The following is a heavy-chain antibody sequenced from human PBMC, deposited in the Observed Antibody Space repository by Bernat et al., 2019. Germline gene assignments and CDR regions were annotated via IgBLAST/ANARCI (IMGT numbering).Heavy chain of an antibody. CDR3: ASGDSGSKVGS. V-gene: IGHV4-31*03. CDR1: GGSISSGGYS. CDR2: IYDGGST. Sequence: QVQLQESGPGLVKPSQTLSLTCTVSGGSISSGGYSWSWIRQHPGRGPEWIGHIYDGGSTYYNPSLRSRITISVDTSNNKFSLVLSSVTAADTAVYYCASGDSGSKVGSWGQGTLVTVSS. J-gene: IGHJ5*02. D-gene: IGHD3-22*01.